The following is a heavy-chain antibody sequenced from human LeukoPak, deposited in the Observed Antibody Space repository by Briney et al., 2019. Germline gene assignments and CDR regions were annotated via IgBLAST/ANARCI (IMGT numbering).Heavy chain of an antibody. CDR1: GGSISSGGYS. J-gene: IGHJ4*02. D-gene: IGHD3-3*01. CDR3: ARPYYDFWSGYRFDY. CDR2: IYHSGST. Sequence: PSQTLSLTCAVSGGSISSGGYSWSWIRQPPGKGLEWIGYIYHSGSTYYNPSLKSRVTISVDTSKNQFSLKLSSVTAADTAVYYCARPYYDFWSGYRFDYWGQGTLVTVSS. V-gene: IGHV4-30-2*01.